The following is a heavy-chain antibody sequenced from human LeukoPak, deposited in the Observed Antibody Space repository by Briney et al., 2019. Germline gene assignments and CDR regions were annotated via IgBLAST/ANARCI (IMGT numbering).Heavy chain of an antibody. Sequence: GGSLRLSCAASGFTFRSYWMHWVRQAPGKGLVWVSRINSDGSTTTYADSVKGRFTISRDNAKNSLYLQMNSLRAEDTAVYYCARETPYSNTWTDFDFWGQGTLVTVSS. D-gene: IGHD6-13*01. J-gene: IGHJ4*02. CDR1: GFTFRSYW. CDR2: INSDGSTT. CDR3: ARETPYSNTWTDFDF. V-gene: IGHV3-74*01.